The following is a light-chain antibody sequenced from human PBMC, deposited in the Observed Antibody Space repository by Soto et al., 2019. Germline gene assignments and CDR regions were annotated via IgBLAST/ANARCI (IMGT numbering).Light chain of an antibody. CDR2: WAS. CDR1: QTVLYGNNKRNY. CDR3: QQYFAIPRT. V-gene: IGKV4-1*01. Sequence: DIVMNQSPDSLAVSLGERATNSCKSRQTVLYGNNKRNYLAWYQQKSGHPPRLFLYWASTRGSGVPDRFTGSGSGPKFNHIITNPQAEDVAVYYCQQYFAIPRTCGQGTKVNIK. J-gene: IGKJ1*01.